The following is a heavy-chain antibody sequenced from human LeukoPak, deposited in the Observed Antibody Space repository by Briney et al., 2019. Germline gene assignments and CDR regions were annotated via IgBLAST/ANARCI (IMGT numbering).Heavy chain of an antibody. CDR1: GGSVSTGGYY. CDR3: ARDRRGYDSSGYFNWFDP. D-gene: IGHD3-22*01. Sequence: SETLSLTCTVSGGSVSTGGYYWSWIRQYPGKGLEWIGYIYYSGSTYYNPSLKSRLTISIDPSKNQFSLKLSSVTAADTAVYYCARDRRGYDSSGYFNWFDPWGQGTLVTVSS. J-gene: IGHJ5*02. CDR2: IYYSGST. V-gene: IGHV4-31*03.